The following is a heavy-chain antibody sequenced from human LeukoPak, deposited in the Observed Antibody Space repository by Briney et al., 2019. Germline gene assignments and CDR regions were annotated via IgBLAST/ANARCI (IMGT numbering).Heavy chain of an antibody. CDR2: INAGNGNT. Sequence: GASVKVSCKASGYTFTSYAMHWVRQAPGQRLEWMGWINAGNGNTKYSQKFQGRVTINRDTSASTAYMQRSSLRSEDTAVYYCARELRVARFGELDYGMDVWGQGTTVTVSS. V-gene: IGHV1-3*01. CDR1: GYTFTSYA. J-gene: IGHJ6*02. CDR3: ARELRVARFGELDYGMDV. D-gene: IGHD3-10*01.